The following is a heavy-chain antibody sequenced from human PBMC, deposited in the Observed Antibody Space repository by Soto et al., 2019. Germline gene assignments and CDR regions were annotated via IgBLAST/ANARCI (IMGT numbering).Heavy chain of an antibody. J-gene: IGHJ4*02. CDR3: AREGAGVAAAASNFDY. D-gene: IGHD6-13*01. V-gene: IGHV3-48*01. CDR1: GFTFSSYS. Sequence: EVQLVESGGGLVQPGGSLRLSCAASGFTFSSYSMNWVRQAPGKGLEWVSYISSSRSTIYYADSVKGRFTISRDNAKNSLYLQVNSLRAEDTAVYYCAREGAGVAAAASNFDYWGQGTLVTVSS. CDR2: ISSSRSTI.